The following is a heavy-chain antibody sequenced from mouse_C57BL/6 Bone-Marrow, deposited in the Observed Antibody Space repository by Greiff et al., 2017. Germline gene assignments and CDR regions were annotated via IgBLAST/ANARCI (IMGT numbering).Heavy chain of an antibody. CDR1: GFSLSTFG. V-gene: IGHV2-2*01. J-gene: IGHJ4*01. CDR3: ARKETPLWTMDY. CDR2: IWSGGIT. Sequence: QVQLKQSGPGLVQPSQSLSITCTVSGFSLSTFGIHWVRQSPGKGLEWLGVIWSGGITDYNAAFISRLSISRDNSTSQVFFKMSSLHADDTAIYYCARKETPLWTMDYWGQGTSVTVSS.